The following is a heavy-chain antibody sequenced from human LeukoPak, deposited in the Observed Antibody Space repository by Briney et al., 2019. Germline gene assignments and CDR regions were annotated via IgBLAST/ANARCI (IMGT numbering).Heavy chain of an antibody. Sequence: PSETLSLTCSVSGGSISSLYWSWIRQPPGKGLEWIGYIYYTGSTNYNPSLKSRVTMFVDMSKNQFSLRLSSVTAADTAVYYCARGDGYSYGSNFDYWGQGTLVTVSS. J-gene: IGHJ4*02. D-gene: IGHD5-18*01. CDR1: GGSISSLY. V-gene: IGHV4-59*08. CDR2: IYYTGST. CDR3: ARGDGYSYGSNFDY.